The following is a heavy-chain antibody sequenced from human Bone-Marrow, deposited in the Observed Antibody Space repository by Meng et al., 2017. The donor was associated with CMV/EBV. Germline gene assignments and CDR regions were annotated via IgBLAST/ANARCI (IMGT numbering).Heavy chain of an antibody. CDR2: INWNGGST. CDR1: GFTFDDYG. J-gene: IGHJ3*01. V-gene: IGHV3-20*04. Sequence: GESLKISCAASGFTFDDYGMSWVRQAPGKGLEWVSGINWNGGSTGYADSVKGRFTISRDNAKNSLYLQMNSLRAEDTALYYCARGEGTLAVAGITPRGPCGQGTMVTVSS. D-gene: IGHD6-19*01. CDR3: ARGEGTLAVAGITPRGP.